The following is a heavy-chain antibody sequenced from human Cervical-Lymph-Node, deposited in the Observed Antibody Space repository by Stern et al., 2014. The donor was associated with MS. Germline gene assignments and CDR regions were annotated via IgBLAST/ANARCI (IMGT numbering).Heavy chain of an antibody. CDR3: ARQTTAWASDV. CDR1: GFKFSIYW. CDR2: IYSGDSET. Sequence: EVQLVQSGAELIRPGESLKISCKGSGFKFSIYWIAWVRQMPGKGLEWMGIIYSGDSETRYSPSFQGQVTMSADKSTRTAYLQWSSLNASDTAMYFCARQTTAWASDVWGQGTLVTVSS. J-gene: IGHJ4*02. D-gene: IGHD1-14*01. V-gene: IGHV5-51*01.